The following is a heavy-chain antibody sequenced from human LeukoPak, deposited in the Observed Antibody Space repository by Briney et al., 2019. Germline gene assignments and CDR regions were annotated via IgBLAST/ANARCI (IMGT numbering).Heavy chain of an antibody. V-gene: IGHV1-8*03. D-gene: IGHD6-6*01. CDR3: ARGRGTAARFDAFNI. J-gene: IGHJ3*02. CDR2: MNPNSGNT. CDR1: GYTFTSYD. Sequence: ASVKVSCKASGYTFTSYDINWVRQATGQGLEWMGWMNPNSGNTGYAQKFQGRVTITRNTSISTAYMELSSLRSEDTAVYYCARGRGTAARFDAFNIWGQGTMVTVSS.